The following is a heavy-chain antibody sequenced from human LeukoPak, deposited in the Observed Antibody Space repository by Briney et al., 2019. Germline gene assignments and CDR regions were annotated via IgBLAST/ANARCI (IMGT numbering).Heavy chain of an antibody. D-gene: IGHD3-3*01. J-gene: IGHJ5*01. CDR2: ISGSGDTT. Sequence: GGSLRLSCAASGFTFNSYAMNWVRQAPGKGLEWVSDISGSGDTTYYADSVKGRFTIFRDNSKNTVSLQMNSLRAEDTAVYYCAKTVGGRLPSCDSWGQGTLVTVSS. CDR1: GFTFNSYA. CDR3: AKTVGGRLPSCDS. V-gene: IGHV3-23*01.